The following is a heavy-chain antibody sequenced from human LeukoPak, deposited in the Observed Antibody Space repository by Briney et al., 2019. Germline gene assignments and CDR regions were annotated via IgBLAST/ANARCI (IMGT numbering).Heavy chain of an antibody. D-gene: IGHD6-6*01. V-gene: IGHV4-59*01. CDR1: SGSISNYY. Sequence: PSETLSLTCTVSSGSISNYYWSWIRQPPGKGLEWIGYIYYGGSTDYNPSLKSRVTISVDTSKNQFSLKLTSVTAADTAVYYCASSSSSEVLFDYWCQGTLVTVSS. CDR3: ASSSSSEVLFDY. CDR2: IYYGGST. J-gene: IGHJ4*02.